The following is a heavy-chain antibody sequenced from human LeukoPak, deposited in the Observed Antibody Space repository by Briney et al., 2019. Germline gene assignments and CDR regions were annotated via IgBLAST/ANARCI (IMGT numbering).Heavy chain of an antibody. J-gene: IGHJ3*02. V-gene: IGHV4-34*01. CDR1: GGSFSGYY. CDR3: ARGGRITMIVVVLGAFDI. CDR2: INHSGST. D-gene: IGHD3-22*01. Sequence: ASETLSLTCAVYGGSFSGYYWSWIRQPPGKGLEWIGEINHSGSTNYNPSLKSRVTISVDTSKNQFSLKLSSVTAADTAVYYCARGGRITMIVVVLGAFDIWAKGQWSPSLQ.